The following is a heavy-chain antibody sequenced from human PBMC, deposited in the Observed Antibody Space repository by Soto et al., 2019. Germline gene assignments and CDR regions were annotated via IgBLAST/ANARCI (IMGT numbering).Heavy chain of an antibody. CDR2: IIPILGIA. CDR1: GGTFSSYT. D-gene: IGHD3-16*02. J-gene: IGHJ5*02. Sequence: SVKVSCKASGGTFSSYTISWVRQAPGQGLEWMGRIIPILGIANYAQKFQGRVTITADKSTSTAYMELSSLRSEDTAVYYCARGPYYDYIWGSYRYDLWFDPWGQGTLVTVSS. V-gene: IGHV1-69*02. CDR3: ARGPYYDYIWGSYRYDLWFDP.